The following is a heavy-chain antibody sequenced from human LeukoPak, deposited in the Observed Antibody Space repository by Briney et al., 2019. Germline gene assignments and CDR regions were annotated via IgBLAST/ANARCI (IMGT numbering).Heavy chain of an antibody. J-gene: IGHJ6*03. CDR3: ARGGFGIFGVVAYYYYYMDV. CDR1: GFTFSSFA. Sequence: GRSLRLSCAASGFTFSSFAVTWVRQSPGKGLEWVSAISGSGGSTYYADSVKGRFTISRDNAKNSLYLQMNSLRAEDTAVYYCARGGFGIFGVVAYYYYYMDVWGKGTTVTVSS. D-gene: IGHD3-3*01. CDR2: ISGSGGST. V-gene: IGHV3-23*01.